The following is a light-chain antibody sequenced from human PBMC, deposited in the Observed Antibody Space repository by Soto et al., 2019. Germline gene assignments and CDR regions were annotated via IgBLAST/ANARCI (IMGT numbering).Light chain of an antibody. Sequence: QSVLTQPPSASGTPGQRITISCSGSSSNIGSHSVNWYQQLPGTAPKLLIYRSSQRPSGVPDRFSGSKSGTSASLAISGLQSEDEADYYCAAWDDSLNGPFYVFGTGTKLTVL. CDR2: RSS. CDR3: AAWDDSLNGPFYV. V-gene: IGLV1-44*01. CDR1: SSNIGSHS. J-gene: IGLJ1*01.